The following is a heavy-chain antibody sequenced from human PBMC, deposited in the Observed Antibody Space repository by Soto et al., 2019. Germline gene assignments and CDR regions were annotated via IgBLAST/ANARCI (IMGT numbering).Heavy chain of an antibody. CDR3: AKDIIGDYYDSSGYAFDI. J-gene: IGHJ3*02. V-gene: IGHV3-9*01. CDR1: GFTFDDYA. D-gene: IGHD3-22*01. Sequence: GGSRRLSCAASGFTFDDYAMHWVRKAPGKGLEGGSGISWNSGSIGYADSVKGRFTISRDNAKNSLYLQMNSLRAEDTALYYCAKDIIGDYYDSSGYAFDIWGQGTMVTVSS. CDR2: ISWNSGSI.